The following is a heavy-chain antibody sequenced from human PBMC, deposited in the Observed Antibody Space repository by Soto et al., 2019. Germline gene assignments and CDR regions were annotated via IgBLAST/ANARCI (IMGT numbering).Heavy chain of an antibody. Sequence: ASVKVSCKASGYTFTSYGISWVRQAPGQGLEWMGWISAYNGNTNYAQRLQGRVTMTTDTSTSTAYMELRSLRSDDTAVYYCARGYLITIFGVVIMDYFDYWGQGTLVTVSS. D-gene: IGHD3-3*01. V-gene: IGHV1-18*01. CDR2: ISAYNGNT. J-gene: IGHJ4*02. CDR3: ARGYLITIFGVVIMDYFDY. CDR1: GYTFTSYG.